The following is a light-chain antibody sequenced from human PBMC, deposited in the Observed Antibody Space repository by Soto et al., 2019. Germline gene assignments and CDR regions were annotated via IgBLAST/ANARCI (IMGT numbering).Light chain of an antibody. CDR1: QTTSSW. CDR3: LQDYNYPRT. CDR2: AAS. Sequence: IQMTQSPSTLSGSVGDRVTITCRASQTTSSWLAWYQQKPGKAPKLLIYAASTLQSGVPSRFSGSGSGTDFTLTISSLQPEDFATYYCLQDYNYPRTFGQGTKVDIK. J-gene: IGKJ1*01. V-gene: IGKV1-6*01.